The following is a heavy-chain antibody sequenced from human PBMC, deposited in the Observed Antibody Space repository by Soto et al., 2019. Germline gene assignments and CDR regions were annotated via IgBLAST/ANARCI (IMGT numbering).Heavy chain of an antibody. CDR2: ISRNSGTI. J-gene: IGHJ4*02. Sequence: EVQLVESGGGLVQPGRSLRLSCVVSGFTFDDYVMHWVRQAPGKGLKWVSSISRNSGTIEYADSVKGRFTVSRDSAKNSRYLQMDSLRPEDTALYYCGKDMGYGNSSTFDYWGQGTLVTVSS. CDR1: GFTFDDYV. D-gene: IGHD5-12*01. CDR3: GKDMGYGNSSTFDY. V-gene: IGHV3-9*01.